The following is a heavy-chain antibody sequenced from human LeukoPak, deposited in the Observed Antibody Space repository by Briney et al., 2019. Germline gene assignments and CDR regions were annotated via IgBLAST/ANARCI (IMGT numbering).Heavy chain of an antibody. Sequence: GGSLRLSCAASGFTVSSNYMSWARQAPGKGLEWVSVIYSGGSTYYADSVKGRFTISRDNSKNTLYLQMNSLRAEDTAVYYCARAPRLFRHAFGIWGQGTMVTVSS. J-gene: IGHJ3*02. CDR1: GFTVSSNY. V-gene: IGHV3-53*01. CDR2: IYSGGST. CDR3: ARAPRLFRHAFGI.